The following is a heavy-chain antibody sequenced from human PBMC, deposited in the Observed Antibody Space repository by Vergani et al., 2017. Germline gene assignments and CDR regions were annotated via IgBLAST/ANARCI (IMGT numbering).Heavy chain of an antibody. CDR2: ISPGASTV. CDR3: AKNPGISTTRHYYAMDV. CDR1: GFKFSDHY. Sequence: LEESGGGSVKPGGSLRLSCAASGFKFSDHYMSWIRQAPGKGLEWVSHISPGASTVSYTDSVTGRFTVSRDNDNNSRTLDMTTPRVEDTAVYYCAKNPGISTTRHYYAMDVWGQGTTVTVSS. V-gene: IGHV3-11*04. J-gene: IGHJ6*02. D-gene: IGHD1-1*01.